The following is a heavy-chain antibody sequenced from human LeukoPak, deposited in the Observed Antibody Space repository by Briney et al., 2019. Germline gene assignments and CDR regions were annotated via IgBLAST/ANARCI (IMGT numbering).Heavy chain of an antibody. D-gene: IGHD4/OR15-4a*01. CDR3: ARRAGAYSHPYDY. Sequence: PGGSLRLSCAASGFTFSIYSMNWVRQAPGKGLEWVSSISSNGNYIYYADSVKGRFTISRDNAKNSLYLQMNSLRAEDTAVYYCARRAGAYSHPYDYWGQGTLVTVSS. J-gene: IGHJ4*02. CDR2: ISSNGNYI. CDR1: GFTFSIYS. V-gene: IGHV3-21*04.